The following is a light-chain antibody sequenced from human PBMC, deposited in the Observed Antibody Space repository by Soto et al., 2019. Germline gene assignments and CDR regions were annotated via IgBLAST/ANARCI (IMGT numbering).Light chain of an antibody. CDR3: QQYNNWPPDT. J-gene: IGKJ2*01. CDR2: GAS. Sequence: EIKLTQSPASLSVSPGERATLSCRASQSVNNNLAWYQQKRGQAPRLLIYGASTRATGIPGRFRGSGSGTEFTLTIPSLQSEHFAVYFCQQYNNWPPDTFGQGTKLEIK. CDR1: QSVNNN. V-gene: IGKV3-15*01.